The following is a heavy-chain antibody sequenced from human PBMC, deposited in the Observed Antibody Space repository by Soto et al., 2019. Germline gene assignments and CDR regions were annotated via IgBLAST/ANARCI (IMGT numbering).Heavy chain of an antibody. CDR2: IRSDRYGGTA. J-gene: IGHJ5*02. Sequence: QVVESGGGLVKPGPSLRLSCAGSGFTFRDYAVAWVRQTPGKGLKCIGFIRSDRYGGTADYAASVRGRFVISRDDYPGVAYLQMDSLTSGDTGVYHCTMIPRNGRGAPFATWGRGTLVTVAS. CDR3: TMIPRNGRGAPFAT. D-gene: IGHD2-15*01. V-gene: IGHV3-49*04. CDR1: GFTFRDYA.